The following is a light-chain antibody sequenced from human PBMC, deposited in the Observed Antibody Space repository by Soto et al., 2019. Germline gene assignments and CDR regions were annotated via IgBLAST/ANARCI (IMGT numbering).Light chain of an antibody. Sequence: EIVMTQSPATLSVSPGGTATLSCGASQSVSTNLAWYQQKPGQAPRLLIYSASTRATGIPARFSGGGSGTDFPLIISGLQSEDFAVYYCQQYFNWPRTFGQGTKVEI. V-gene: IGKV3-15*01. CDR2: SAS. J-gene: IGKJ1*01. CDR1: QSVSTN. CDR3: QQYFNWPRT.